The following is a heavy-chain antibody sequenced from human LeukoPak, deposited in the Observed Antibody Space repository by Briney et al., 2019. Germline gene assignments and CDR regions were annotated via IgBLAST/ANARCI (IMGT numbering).Heavy chain of an antibody. D-gene: IGHD3-3*01. Sequence: GGSLRLSCAGSGFIFGSYANSWVRQAPGKGLEWVSGIIPSGGSTYYADSVKGRFTISRDNSKNTLYLQMNSLRAEDTAVYYCAKDLWSGLGGFDFWGQGTMVTVYS. CDR1: GFIFGSYA. CDR3: AKDLWSGLGGFDF. CDR2: IIPSGGST. V-gene: IGHV3-23*01. J-gene: IGHJ3*01.